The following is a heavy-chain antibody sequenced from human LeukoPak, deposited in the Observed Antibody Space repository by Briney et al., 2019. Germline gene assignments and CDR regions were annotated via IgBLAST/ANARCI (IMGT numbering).Heavy chain of an antibody. CDR1: GYTFTTYG. Sequence: ASVKVSCKATGYTFTTYGISWVRQAPGQGLEWMGWICTYNGNTNYAQNLQDRVTMTTDTSTSTAYMELRSLRSDDTAVYYCARDAIQGRLTPDYWGQGTLVTVSS. CDR2: ICTYNGNT. V-gene: IGHV1-18*01. J-gene: IGHJ4*02. CDR3: ARDAIQGRLTPDY. D-gene: IGHD1-1*01.